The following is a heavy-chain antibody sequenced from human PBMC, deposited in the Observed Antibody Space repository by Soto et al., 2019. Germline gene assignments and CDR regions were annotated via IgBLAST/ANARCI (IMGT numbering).Heavy chain of an antibody. CDR2: IYYSGST. J-gene: IGHJ4*02. CDR3: ARAPSIAAAGTSLFDY. Sequence: QVQLQESGPGLVKPSETLSLTCTVSGGSISSYYWSWIRQPPGKGLEWIGYIYYSGSTNYNPSLKSRVTIPVDTSKNQFSLKLSSVTAADTAVYYCARAPSIAAAGTSLFDYWGQGTLVTVSS. CDR1: GGSISSYY. D-gene: IGHD6-13*01. V-gene: IGHV4-59*01.